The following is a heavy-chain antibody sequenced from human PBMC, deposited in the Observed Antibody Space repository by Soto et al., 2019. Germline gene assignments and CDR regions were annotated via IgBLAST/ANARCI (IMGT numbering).Heavy chain of an antibody. J-gene: IGHJ6*03. CDR1: GFTFSSYW. Sequence: GVSLRLSCAASGFTFSSYWMSWVRQAPGKGLEWVANIKQDGSEKYYVDSVKGRFTISRDNAKNSLYLQMNSLRAEDTAVYYCARDLFSSTYYDFWSGYQHPYYYYYMDVWGKGTTVTVSS. D-gene: IGHD3-3*01. V-gene: IGHV3-7*01. CDR2: IKQDGSEK. CDR3: ARDLFSSTYYDFWSGYQHPYYYYYMDV.